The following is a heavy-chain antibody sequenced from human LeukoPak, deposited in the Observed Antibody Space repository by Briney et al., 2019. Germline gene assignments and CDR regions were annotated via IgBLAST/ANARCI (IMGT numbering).Heavy chain of an antibody. V-gene: IGHV1-46*01. CDR1: GYTFTSYY. D-gene: IGHD3-10*01. CDR2: INPSGGST. Sequence: ASVKVSCKASGYTFTSYYMHWVRQAPGQGLEWMGIINPSGGSTSYAQKFQGRVTMTGDMSTSTVYMELSSLRSEDTAVYYCATRITMVRGGVMKGDYWGQGTLVTVSS. J-gene: IGHJ4*02. CDR3: ATRITMVRGGVMKGDY.